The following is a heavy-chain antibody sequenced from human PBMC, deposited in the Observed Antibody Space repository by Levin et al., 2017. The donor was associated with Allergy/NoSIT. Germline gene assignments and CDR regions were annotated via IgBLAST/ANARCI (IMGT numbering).Heavy chain of an antibody. D-gene: IGHD5-18*01. J-gene: IGHJ4*02. CDR2: ISSSSSYI. CDR1: GFTFSSYS. Sequence: GESLKISCAASGFTFSSYSMNWVRQAPGKGLEWVSSISSSSSYIYYADSVKGRFTISRDNAKNSLYLQMNSLRAEDTAVYYCARDPSPHTAMKPVDYWGQGTLVTVSS. CDR3: ARDPSPHTAMKPVDY. V-gene: IGHV3-21*01.